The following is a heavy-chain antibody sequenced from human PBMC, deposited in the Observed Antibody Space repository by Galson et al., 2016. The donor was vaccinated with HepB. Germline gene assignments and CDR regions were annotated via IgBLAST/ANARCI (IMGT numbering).Heavy chain of an antibody. CDR1: GFSLSTSGVG. V-gene: IGHV2-5*01. J-gene: IGHJ4*02. Sequence: PALVKPTQTLTLSCTLSGFSLSTSGVGVGWIRQPLGKALEWLAFIYGNDDKRHSPSLKHRLSITKDTPKSQVVLTMTNVDPVDTATYYCAQSDWYCTCGSCFDHWGQGALVTVSS. CDR3: AQSDWYCTCGSCFDH. D-gene: IGHD2-8*02. CDR2: IYGNDDK.